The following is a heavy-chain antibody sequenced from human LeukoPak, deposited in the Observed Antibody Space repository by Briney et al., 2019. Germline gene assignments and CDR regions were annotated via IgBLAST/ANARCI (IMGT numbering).Heavy chain of an antibody. D-gene: IGHD6-13*01. CDR3: ARGSSRRTFDY. CDR1: GGTFSSYA. Sequence: ASVKVSCKASGGTFSSYAISWVRQAPGQGLEWMGRINPNSGGTNYAQKFQGRVTMTRDTSISTAYMELSRLRSDDTAVYYCARGSSRRTFDYWGQGTLVTVSS. J-gene: IGHJ4*02. V-gene: IGHV1-2*06. CDR2: INPNSGGT.